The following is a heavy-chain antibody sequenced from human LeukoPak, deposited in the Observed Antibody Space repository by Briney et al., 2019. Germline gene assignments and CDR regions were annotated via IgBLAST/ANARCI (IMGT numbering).Heavy chain of an antibody. V-gene: IGHV3-15*01. D-gene: IGHD2-15*01. J-gene: IGHJ4*02. CDR2: IKSKTGGGTT. Sequence: GGSLRLSCAASAFTFSNAWMNWVRQAPGKGLEWVGRIKSKTGGGTTDYAAPVKGRITISRDDSKNTLYLQMNSLKTEDTAVYYYTTEERVSSGYCSGGSGYIDYWGQGTLVTVSS. CDR1: AFTFSNAW. CDR3: TTEERVSSGYCSGGSGYIDY.